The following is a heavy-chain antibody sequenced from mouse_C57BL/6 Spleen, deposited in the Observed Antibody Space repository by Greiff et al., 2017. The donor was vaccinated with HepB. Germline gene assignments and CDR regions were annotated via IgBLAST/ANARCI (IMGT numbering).Heavy chain of an antibody. D-gene: IGHD1-2*01. CDR1: GFTFSSYG. V-gene: IGHV5-6*01. CDR3: ARRATAWDYFDY. CDR2: ISSGGSYT. J-gene: IGHJ2*01. Sequence: EVQRVESGGDLVKPGGSLKLSCAASGFTFSSYGMSWVRQTPDKRLEWVATISSGGSYTYYPDSVKGRFTISRDNAKNTLYLQMSSLKSEDTAMYYRARRATAWDYFDYWGQGTTLTVSS.